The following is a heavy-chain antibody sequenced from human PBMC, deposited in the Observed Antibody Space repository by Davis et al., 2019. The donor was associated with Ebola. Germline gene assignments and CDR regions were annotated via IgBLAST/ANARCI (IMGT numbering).Heavy chain of an antibody. Sequence: PSETLSLTCSVSGDSVDTTSHYWAWLRPSPGKGLEWIASIFYSGSDYKNPSLKSRVTIFTDPSKNQIFLQLSSVTAADTAIYYCARDYGDYRYFLHWGQGTLVTVSS. J-gene: IGHJ1*01. CDR2: IFYSGSD. CDR3: ARDYGDYRYFLH. CDR1: GDSVDTTSHY. V-gene: IGHV4-39*02. D-gene: IGHD4-17*01.